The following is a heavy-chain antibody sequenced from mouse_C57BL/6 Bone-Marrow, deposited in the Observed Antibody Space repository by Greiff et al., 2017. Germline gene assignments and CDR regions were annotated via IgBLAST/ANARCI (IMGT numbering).Heavy chain of an antibody. Sequence: VNVVESGAELVRPGASVKLSCKASGYTFTSYGISWVKQRTGQGLEWIGEIYPRSGNTYYNEKFKGKATLTADKSSSTAYMELRSLTSEDSAVYFCARWPWFAYWGQGTLATVSA. V-gene: IGHV1-81*01. CDR3: ARWPWFAY. CDR1: GYTFTSYG. CDR2: IYPRSGNT. J-gene: IGHJ3*01.